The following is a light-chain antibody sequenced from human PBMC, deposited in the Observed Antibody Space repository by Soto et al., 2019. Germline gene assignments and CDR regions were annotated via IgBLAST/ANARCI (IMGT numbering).Light chain of an antibody. J-gene: IGKJ4*01. CDR2: GTT. Sequence: EIVLTQSPGTVSLSPGETAALSCRASQTVNSNYLAWSQQKARQACRLLIYGTTSRATGVPDRFSGGGSGTAFTLTISRLEPEDFAVYSCQQYGSQPPTFGGGTQVEI. CDR1: QTVNSNY. CDR3: QQYGSQPPT. V-gene: IGKV3-20*01.